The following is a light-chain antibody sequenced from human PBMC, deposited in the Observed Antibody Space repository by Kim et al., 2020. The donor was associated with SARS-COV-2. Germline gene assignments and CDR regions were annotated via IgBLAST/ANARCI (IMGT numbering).Light chain of an antibody. CDR1: RSNIGDNY. Sequence: GQKGTISCSGSRSNIGDNYVSWYQQLPGTAPKLLIYDNNKRPSGIPDRFSGSKYGPSATLGITGLQTGDEADYYCGTWDTSLSADVFGGGTQLTVL. CDR3: GTWDTSLSADV. J-gene: IGLJ3*02. V-gene: IGLV1-51*01. CDR2: DNN.